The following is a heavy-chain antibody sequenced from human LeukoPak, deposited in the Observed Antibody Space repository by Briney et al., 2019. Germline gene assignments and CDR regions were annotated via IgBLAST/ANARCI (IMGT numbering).Heavy chain of an antibody. CDR3: ARHTYSGYDLAY. Sequence: PSETLSLTCTVSGGSIRSSPHYWGWIRQPPGKGLEWIGSISYSGSTYYNPSLKSRVTISVDTSKNQFSLKLTSVTAADTAVYYCARHTYSGYDLAYRGQGTLVTVSS. D-gene: IGHD5-12*01. CDR1: GGSIRSSPHY. V-gene: IGHV4-39*01. CDR2: ISYSGST. J-gene: IGHJ4*02.